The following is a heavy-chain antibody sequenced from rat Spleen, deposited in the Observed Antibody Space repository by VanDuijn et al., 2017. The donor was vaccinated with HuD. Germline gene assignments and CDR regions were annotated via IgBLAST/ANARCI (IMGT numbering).Heavy chain of an antibody. D-gene: IGHD1-9*01. V-gene: IGHV5-25*01. Sequence: EVQLVESGGGLVQPGRSRKVSCVASGFTFTNYYMAWVRQAPTKGLEWVASISIGGSNTYYRASVKGRFTISRDNAKITLYLQMDSLRSEDTATYYCARQYSGYKSYYFDYWGQGVMVTVSS. CDR3: ARQYSGYKSYYFDY. J-gene: IGHJ2*01. CDR2: ISIGGSNT. CDR1: GFTFTNYY.